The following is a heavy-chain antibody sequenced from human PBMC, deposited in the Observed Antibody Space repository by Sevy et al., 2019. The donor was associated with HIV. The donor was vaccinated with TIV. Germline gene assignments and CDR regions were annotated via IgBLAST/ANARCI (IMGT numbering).Heavy chain of an antibody. J-gene: IGHJ4*02. CDR3: ASAGCTQPHDY. CDR1: GFTFAKYS. Sequence: GGSLRLSCAASGFTFAKYSMSWVRQAPGKGLEWVSTFSFGCGRINYADSVKGRFTISRNESKNTLFLQMNSLRAEDTATYFCASAGCTQPHDYWGQGTLVTVSS. CDR2: FSFGCGRI. D-gene: IGHD2-8*01. V-gene: IGHV3-23*01.